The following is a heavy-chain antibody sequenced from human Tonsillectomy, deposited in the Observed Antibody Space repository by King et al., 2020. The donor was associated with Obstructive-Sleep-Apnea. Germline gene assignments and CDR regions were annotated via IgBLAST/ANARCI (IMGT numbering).Heavy chain of an antibody. CDR1: GYTFNTYW. J-gene: IGHJ4*02. D-gene: IGHD2-2*01. CDR3: ARRSLQSQQLPDYFDS. CDR2: IYPGDSDT. Sequence: VQLVESGAEVKKPGESLKISCQGFGYTFNTYWIIWVRQMPGKGLEWMGIIYPGDSDTRYSPSFQGQVTISADKSNSTAYLRWSSLKASDTAMYYCARRSLQSQQLPDYFDSWGQGTLVTVSS. V-gene: IGHV5-51*01.